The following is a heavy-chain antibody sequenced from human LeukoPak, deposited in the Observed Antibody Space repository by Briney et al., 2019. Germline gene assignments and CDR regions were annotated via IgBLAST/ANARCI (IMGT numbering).Heavy chain of an antibody. CDR2: IYYSGST. CDR3: ARASFDWYFDY. V-gene: IGHV4-39*01. Sequence: SETLSLTCTVSGGSISSSSYYWGWIRQPPGKGLEWIGSIYYSGSTYYNPSLKSRVTISVDTSKNQFSLKLSSVTAADTAVYFCARASFDWYFDYWGQGTLVTVSS. D-gene: IGHD3-9*01. J-gene: IGHJ4*02. CDR1: GGSISSSSYY.